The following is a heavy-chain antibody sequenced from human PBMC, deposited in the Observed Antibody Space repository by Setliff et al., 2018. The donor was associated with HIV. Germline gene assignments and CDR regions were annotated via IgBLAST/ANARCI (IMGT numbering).Heavy chain of an antibody. CDR2: IKGKGDGGTT. Sequence: PGGSLRLSCAASGFTFSNAWMSWVRQAPGKGLEWVGRIKGKGDGGTTDYAAPVKGRFTISRDDSKDALYLQMNSLRAEDTAVYYCATQRAQGSAFDIWGQGTMVTVSS. CDR1: GFTFSNAW. D-gene: IGHD3-10*01. J-gene: IGHJ3*02. V-gene: IGHV3-15*01. CDR3: ATQRAQGSAFDI.